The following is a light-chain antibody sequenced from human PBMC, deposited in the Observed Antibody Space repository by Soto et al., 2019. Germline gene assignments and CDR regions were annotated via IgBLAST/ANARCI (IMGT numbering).Light chain of an antibody. CDR1: SSDVGGYNY. J-gene: IGLJ2*01. V-gene: IGLV2-8*01. Sequence: QSVLTQPPSASGSPGQSVTTSCTGTSSDVGGYNYVSWYQQHPGKAPKLIIYEVTKRPSGVPDLFSGSKSGNTASLTVSGLQAEDEADYYCSSYSGTNNVVFGGGTKLTVL. CDR3: SSYSGTNNVV. CDR2: EVT.